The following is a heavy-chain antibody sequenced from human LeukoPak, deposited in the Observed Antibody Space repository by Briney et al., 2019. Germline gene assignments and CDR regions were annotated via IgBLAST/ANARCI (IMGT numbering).Heavy chain of an antibody. J-gene: IGHJ4*02. CDR1: GYTFTSYY. CDR2: INPSGGST. D-gene: IGHD2-8*01. V-gene: IGHV1-46*01. CDR3: ARGGIVLMVYAMLY. Sequence: GASVKVSCKASGYTFTSYYMHWVRQAPGQGLEWMGIINPSGGSTSYAQKFQGRVTMTRDTSTSPVYMELSSLRSEDTAVYYGARGGIVLMVYAMLYGGQGTLVTVPS.